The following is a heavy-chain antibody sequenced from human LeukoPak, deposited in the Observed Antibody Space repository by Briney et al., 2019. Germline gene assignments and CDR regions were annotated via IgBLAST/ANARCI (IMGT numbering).Heavy chain of an antibody. J-gene: IGHJ1*01. CDR1: GFTFSTYG. CDR3: AREYYYDSSGYYYDSYFQH. V-gene: IGHV3-33*08. CDR2: IWYGGNDK. D-gene: IGHD3-22*01. Sequence: PGGSLRLSCAASGFTFSTYGMHWVRQAPGKGLEWVATIWYGGNDKYYADSVKGRFTISRDNSKNTLYLQMNSLRAEDTAVYYCAREYYYDSSGYYYDSYFQHWGQGTLVTVSS.